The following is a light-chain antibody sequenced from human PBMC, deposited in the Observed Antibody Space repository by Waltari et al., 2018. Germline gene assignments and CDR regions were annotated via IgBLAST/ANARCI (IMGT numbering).Light chain of an antibody. Sequence: DIKMTQSPSTLSASVGDRVTITCRASHSISTWLACYQQKPGKAPKLLLYEASSLENGVPSRFSGSGSGTEFTLTISSLQPDDFATYYCQQFNTYPIPFGRGTKVDIK. J-gene: IGKJ3*01. V-gene: IGKV1-5*03. CDR3: QQFNTYPIP. CDR1: HSISTW. CDR2: EAS.